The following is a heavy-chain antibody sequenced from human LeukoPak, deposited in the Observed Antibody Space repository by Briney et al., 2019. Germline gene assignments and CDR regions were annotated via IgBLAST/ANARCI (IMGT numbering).Heavy chain of an antibody. CDR3: ARSTWFGGDY. Sequence: SETLSLTCTVSGGSISSSSYYWGWIRQPPGKGLEWIGSIYYSGSTYYNPSLKSRVTISVDTSKNQFSLKLSSVTAADTAVYYCARSTWFGGDYWGQGTLVTVSS. CDR2: IYYSGST. D-gene: IGHD3-10*01. V-gene: IGHV4-39*01. J-gene: IGHJ4*02. CDR1: GGSISSSSYY.